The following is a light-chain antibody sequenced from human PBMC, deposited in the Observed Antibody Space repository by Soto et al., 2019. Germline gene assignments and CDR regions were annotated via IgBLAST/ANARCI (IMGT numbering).Light chain of an antibody. Sequence: DIQMTQSPSSLSASIGDRVTITCRASQRIASYLNWYQQKPGKAPKLLIYGASTLQSGVPSRFSCGGSETDFSLTISSLQPAGFATYYCQQSYTTPVTFGQGTRLEIK. J-gene: IGKJ5*01. V-gene: IGKV1-39*01. CDR2: GAS. CDR3: QQSYTTPVT. CDR1: QRIASY.